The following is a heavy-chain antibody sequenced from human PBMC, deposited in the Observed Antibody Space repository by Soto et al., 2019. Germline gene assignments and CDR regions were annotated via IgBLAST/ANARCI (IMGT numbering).Heavy chain of an antibody. CDR3: AREYTAWPLAYGLDV. V-gene: IGHV3-21*01. CDR2: ISSRSDI. Sequence: LRLSCVGSGFTFSTYSINWVRQAPGKGLEWVSSISSRSDIYYADSVKGRFTISRDNAKNSVSLQMNSLRAEDAAVYYCAREYTAWPLAYGLDVWGQGTTVTVSS. D-gene: IGHD2-2*02. J-gene: IGHJ6*02. CDR1: GFTFSTYS.